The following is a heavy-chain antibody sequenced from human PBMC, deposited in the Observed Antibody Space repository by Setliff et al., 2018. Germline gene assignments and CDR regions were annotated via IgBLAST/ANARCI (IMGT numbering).Heavy chain of an antibody. CDR2: IYYRGDT. CDR3: ARTGTYRYFDY. J-gene: IGHJ4*02. Sequence: SETLSLTCTVSGASLNSGTYYWGWIRQPPGKGLEWIGRIYYRGDTYYNPSLKGRFTISVDTAQNQFSQRLTSVTAADTAVYYCARTGTYRYFDYWGQGALVTVSS. D-gene: IGHD1-1*01. CDR1: GASLNSGTYY. V-gene: IGHV4-39*01.